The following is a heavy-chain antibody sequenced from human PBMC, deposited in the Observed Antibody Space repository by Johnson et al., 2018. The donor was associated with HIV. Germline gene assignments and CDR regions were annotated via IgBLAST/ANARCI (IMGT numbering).Heavy chain of an antibody. CDR2: IYSGGSI. V-gene: IGHV3-66*01. J-gene: IGHJ3*02. D-gene: IGHD1-26*01. Sequence: VQLVESGGGLVQPGGSLRLSCAAYGFTVSSNYMSWVRQAPGKGLEWVSVIYSGGSIYYADSVKGRFSISRDNSKNTLYLQMNSLRVEDTAVYYCAREGAWEVRPGAFDIWGQGTMVTVSS. CDR1: GFTVSSNY. CDR3: AREGAWEVRPGAFDI.